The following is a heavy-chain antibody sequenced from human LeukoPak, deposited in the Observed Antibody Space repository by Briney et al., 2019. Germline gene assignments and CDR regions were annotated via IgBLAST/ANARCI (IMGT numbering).Heavy chain of an antibody. CDR1: GFTFNAYW. J-gene: IGHJ4*02. CDR2: INKDATTI. CDR3: ARAASAYNSDYYFDH. Sequence: GGSLRLSCAASGFTFNAYWMHWIRQAPGKGLVWVASINKDATTIRYADSVKGRFTISRDNAENTLSLEMKGLRAEDTAMYYCARAASAYNSDYYFDHWGQGALVTVSS. D-gene: IGHD1-1*01. V-gene: IGHV3-74*01.